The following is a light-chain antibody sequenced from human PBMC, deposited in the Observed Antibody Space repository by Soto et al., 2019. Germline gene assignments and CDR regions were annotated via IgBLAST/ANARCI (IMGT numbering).Light chain of an antibody. CDR3: QQFKSYPLT. V-gene: IGKV1-9*01. Sequence: IQLTQSPSSLSASVGDRVTITCRASQGISSSLAWYQQKPGKAPKLLISAASTLQSGVQSRLSGSGSGTDFTLTIRSLQPEDFATYYCQQFKSYPLTFGGGTKVDIK. CDR1: QGISSS. CDR2: AAS. J-gene: IGKJ4*01.